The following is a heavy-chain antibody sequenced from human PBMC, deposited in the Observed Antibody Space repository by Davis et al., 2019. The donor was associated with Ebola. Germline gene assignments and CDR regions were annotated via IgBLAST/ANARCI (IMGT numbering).Heavy chain of an antibody. J-gene: IGHJ5*02. Sequence: SVKVSCKASGYTFTGSYMHWVRQAPGQGLEWMGGIIPIFGTANYAQKFQGRVTITADESTSTAYMELSSLRSEDTAVYYCARGGIAARPNNWFDPWGQGTLVTVSS. D-gene: IGHD6-6*01. CDR1: GYTFTGSY. V-gene: IGHV1-69*13. CDR2: IIPIFGTA. CDR3: ARGGIAARPNNWFDP.